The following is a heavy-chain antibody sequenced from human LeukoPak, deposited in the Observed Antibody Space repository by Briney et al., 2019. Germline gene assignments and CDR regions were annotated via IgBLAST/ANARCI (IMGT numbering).Heavy chain of an antibody. CDR3: ARPSRYSSGWYDY. J-gene: IGHJ4*02. D-gene: IGHD6-19*01. CDR2: ISAYNGNT. Sequence: ASVKVSCKASGYTFTSYGISWVRQAPGQGLGWVGWISAYNGNTNYAQKLQGRVTMTTDTSTSTDYMELRSLRSDDTAVYYCARPSRYSSGWYDYWGQGTLVTVSS. V-gene: IGHV1-18*01. CDR1: GYTFTSYG.